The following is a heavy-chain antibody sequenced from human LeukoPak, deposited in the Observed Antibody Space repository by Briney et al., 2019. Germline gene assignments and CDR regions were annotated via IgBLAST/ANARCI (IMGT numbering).Heavy chain of an antibody. CDR2: IYYSGST. CDR1: GGSISSYY. D-gene: IGHD3-10*01. Sequence: SETLSLTCTVSGGSISSYYWSWIRQPPGKGLEWIAYIYYSGSTNYNPSLKSRVTISIDTSKNQFSLKLSSVTAADTAVYYCARRRVWFREYSYYYYGMDVWGQGTTVTVSS. V-gene: IGHV4-59*08. CDR3: ARRRVWFREYSYYYYGMDV. J-gene: IGHJ6*02.